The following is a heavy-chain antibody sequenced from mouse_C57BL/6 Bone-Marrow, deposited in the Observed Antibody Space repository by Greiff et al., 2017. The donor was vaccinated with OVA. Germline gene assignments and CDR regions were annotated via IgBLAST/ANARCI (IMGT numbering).Heavy chain of an antibody. Sequence: EVKLMESGPGLVKPSQSLSLTCSVTGYSITSGYYWNWIRQFPGNKLEWMGYISYDGSNNYNPSLKNRISITRDTSKNQCFLKLNSVTTEDTATYYCARDFGYDKGYWGQGTTLTVSS. D-gene: IGHD2-2*01. J-gene: IGHJ2*01. V-gene: IGHV3-6*01. CDR3: ARDFGYDKGY. CDR2: ISYDGSN. CDR1: GYSITSGYY.